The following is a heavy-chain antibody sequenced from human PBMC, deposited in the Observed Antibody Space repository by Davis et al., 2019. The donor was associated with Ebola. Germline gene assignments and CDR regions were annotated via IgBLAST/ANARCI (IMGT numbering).Heavy chain of an antibody. CDR3: ARGTSLARNFDY. Sequence: GESLKISCKGSGYSFTTYWIAWVRQMPGKGLEWMGIIYSGDSDTRYRPSFEGQVTISVDRSISTAYLQWSSLKASDTAMYYCARGTSLARNFDYWGQGTLVSVSS. CDR2: IYSGDSDT. CDR1: GYSFTTYW. D-gene: IGHD3-3*02. J-gene: IGHJ4*02. V-gene: IGHV5-51*01.